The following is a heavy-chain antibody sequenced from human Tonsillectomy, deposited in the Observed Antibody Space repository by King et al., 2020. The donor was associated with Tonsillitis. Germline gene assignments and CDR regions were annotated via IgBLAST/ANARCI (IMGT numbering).Heavy chain of an antibody. CDR2: ISGSSSTK. CDR3: ARVSRTRDGYDFFDI. CDR1: GFTFSSYN. J-gene: IGHJ3*02. V-gene: IGHV3-48*02. D-gene: IGHD5-24*01. Sequence: VQLVESGGDLVQRGGSLRLSCAASGFTFSSYNMNWVRQAPGKGLECISYISGSSSTKYYADSVKGRFTISRDNAKKSVFLQMNSLRDEDTALYYCARVSRTRDGYDFFDIWGQGTMVTVSS.